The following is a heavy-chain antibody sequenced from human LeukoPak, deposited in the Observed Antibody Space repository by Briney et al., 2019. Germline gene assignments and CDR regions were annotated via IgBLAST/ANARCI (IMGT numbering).Heavy chain of an antibody. Sequence: ASVKVSCKASGYTFTGYHMHWVRQAPGQGLEWMGWINPNSGGTNYAQKFQGRVTMTRDTSISTAYMELSRLRSDDTAVYYCARAGVYYDSSGGYYFDYWGQGTLVTVSS. CDR3: ARAGVYYDSSGGYYFDY. V-gene: IGHV1-2*02. J-gene: IGHJ4*02. CDR2: INPNSGGT. CDR1: GYTFTGYH. D-gene: IGHD3-22*01.